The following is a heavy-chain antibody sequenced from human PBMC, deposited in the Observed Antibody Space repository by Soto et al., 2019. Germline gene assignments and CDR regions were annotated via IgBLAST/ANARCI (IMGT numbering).Heavy chain of an antibody. CDR3: PRGYPDYYGSGSNVDYYYMDV. CDR2: INHSGST. J-gene: IGHJ6*03. D-gene: IGHD3-10*01. CDR1: GGSFSGYY. V-gene: IGHV4-34*01. Sequence: SETLSLTCAVYGGSFSGYYWSWIRQPPGKGLEWIGEINHSGSTNYNPSLKSRVTISVDTSKNQFSLKLSSVTAADTAVYYCPRGYPDYYGSGSNVDYYYMDVWGKGTTVNVSS.